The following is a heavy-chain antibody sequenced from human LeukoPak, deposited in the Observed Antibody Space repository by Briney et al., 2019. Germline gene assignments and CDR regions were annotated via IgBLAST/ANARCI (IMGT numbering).Heavy chain of an antibody. CDR3: AKGGGYEAQYYYYYMDV. J-gene: IGHJ6*03. V-gene: IGHV3-74*01. D-gene: IGHD5-12*01. CDR2: INPDGSTT. CDR1: GFTFSNYW. Sequence: PGGSLRLSCAASGFTFSNYWMHWVRQDPGKGLVWVSFINPDGSTTNYADSVKGRFTISRDNAKNALYLQMNSLRAEDTAVYYCAKGGGYEAQYYYYYMDVWGKGTTVTISS.